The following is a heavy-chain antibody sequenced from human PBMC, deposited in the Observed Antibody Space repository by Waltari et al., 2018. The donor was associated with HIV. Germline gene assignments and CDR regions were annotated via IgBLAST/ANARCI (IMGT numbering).Heavy chain of an antibody. D-gene: IGHD2-15*01. J-gene: IGHJ4*02. Sequence: QVQLVQSGAEVKKPGSSVKVSCKASGGTFSSYAISWVRQAPGQGLAWVGGISPIFGTAKYAQKCQGRGRITADESTSTAYMELSSLRSEDTAVYYCAGEAPPGYCSGGSCYQYYFDYWGQGTLVTVSS. V-gene: IGHV1-69*13. CDR1: GGTFSSYA. CDR3: AGEAPPGYCSGGSCYQYYFDY. CDR2: ISPIFGTA.